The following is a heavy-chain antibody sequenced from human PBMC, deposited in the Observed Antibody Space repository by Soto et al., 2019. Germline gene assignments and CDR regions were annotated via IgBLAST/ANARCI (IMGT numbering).Heavy chain of an antibody. V-gene: IGHV4-30-2*01. D-gene: IGHD6-19*01. J-gene: IGHJ5*02. CDR1: GDSYSISTYS. CDR3: AGMPYTSGLRFDP. CDR2: IYQSGVT. Sequence: SETLSLTCTVSGDSYSISTYSWRWIRQPPGKALEWVGFIYQSGVTSYNPSLGSRVTISLDRSNNQCSLRLSSVTAADTAVYYCAGMPYTSGLRFDPWGPGTLVTVSS.